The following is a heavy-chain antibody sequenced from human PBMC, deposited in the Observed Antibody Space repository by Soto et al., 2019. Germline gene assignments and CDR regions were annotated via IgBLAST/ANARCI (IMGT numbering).Heavy chain of an antibody. Sequence: QVQLQESGPGLVKPSQTLSLTCVISGDSVSSNSAAWNWIRLSPSRGLEWLARTYYRSRWYNDYAVSVRSRITVNPDTSKNPFSLQLTSVTPEDTAVYYCAGTTSHHWLYMDVWGKGATVTVSS. CDR1: GDSVSSNSAA. D-gene: IGHD1-7*01. CDR3: AGTTSHHWLYMDV. CDR2: TYYRSRWYN. V-gene: IGHV6-1*01. J-gene: IGHJ6*03.